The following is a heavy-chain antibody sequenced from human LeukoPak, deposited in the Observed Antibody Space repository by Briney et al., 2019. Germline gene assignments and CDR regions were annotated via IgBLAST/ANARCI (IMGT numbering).Heavy chain of an antibody. J-gene: IGHJ4*02. CDR2: INSDGSST. D-gene: IGHD3-3*01. CDR1: GFTFSSYW. V-gene: IGHV3-74*01. Sequence: GGSLRLSCAASGFTFSSYWMHWVRQAPGKGLVWVSRINSDGSSTSYADSVKGRFTISRDNAKNTLYLQMNSLRAEDTAVYYCARASDYDFWSGYYAYWGQGTLVTVSS. CDR3: ARASDYDFWSGYYAY.